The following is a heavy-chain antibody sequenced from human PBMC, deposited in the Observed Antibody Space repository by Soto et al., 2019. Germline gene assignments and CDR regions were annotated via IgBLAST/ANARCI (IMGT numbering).Heavy chain of an antibody. CDR1: GCTFSDYY. J-gene: IGHJ6*03. D-gene: IGHD3-10*01. CDR3: ARTMVRGVMTLQHYYYMDV. Sequence: CLRLSCAAAGCTFSDYYMSWIRQAPGKRLEWVSYISSSGSTIYYADSVKGRFTISRDNAKNSLYLQMNSLRAEDTAVYYCARTMVRGVMTLQHYYYMDVWGKGTTVTVSS. CDR2: ISSSGSTI. V-gene: IGHV3-11*01.